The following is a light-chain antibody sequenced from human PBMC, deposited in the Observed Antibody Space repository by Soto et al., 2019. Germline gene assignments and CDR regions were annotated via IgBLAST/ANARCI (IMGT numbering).Light chain of an antibody. CDR2: SNN. CDR3: AAWDDSLNALV. CDR1: SSNIGSNI. V-gene: IGLV1-44*01. Sequence: QSVLTQPPSASGTPGQRVTISCSGSSSNIGSNIVNWYQQLPGTAPKLLIYSNNQRPSGVPDRFSGSKSGTSASLAISGLQSEDEADYYCAAWDDSLNALVFGGGTKVTVL. J-gene: IGLJ2*01.